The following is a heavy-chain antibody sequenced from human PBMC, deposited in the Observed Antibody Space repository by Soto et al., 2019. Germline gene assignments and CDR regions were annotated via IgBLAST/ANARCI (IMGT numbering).Heavy chain of an antibody. D-gene: IGHD3-22*01. CDR3: ARDVSSGYYYYYYGMDV. J-gene: IGHJ6*02. V-gene: IGHV3-21*01. CDR2: ISSSSSYI. Sequence: GGSLRLSCAASGFTFSSYSMNWVRQAPGKGLEWVSSISSSSSYIYYADSVKGRFTISRDNAKNSLYLQMNSLRAEDTAVYYCARDVSSGYYYYYYGMDVWGQGTTVTVSS. CDR1: GFTFSSYS.